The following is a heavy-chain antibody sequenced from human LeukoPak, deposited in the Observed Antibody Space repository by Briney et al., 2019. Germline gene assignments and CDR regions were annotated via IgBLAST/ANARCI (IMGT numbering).Heavy chain of an antibody. CDR1: GFTFSSYN. D-gene: IGHD3-22*01. CDR3: ARVSSGYYLDWYFDL. Sequence: GGSLRLSCAVSGFTFSSYNMNWVRQAPGKGLEWVSSISSGSGYMYYEDSVKGRFTISRDNAKNSLYLQMNSLRAEDTAVYYCARVSSGYYLDWYFDLWGRGTLVTVSS. J-gene: IGHJ2*01. CDR2: ISSGSGYM. V-gene: IGHV3-21*01.